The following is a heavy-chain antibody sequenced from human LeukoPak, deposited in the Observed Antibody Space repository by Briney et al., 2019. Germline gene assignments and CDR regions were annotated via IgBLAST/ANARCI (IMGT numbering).Heavy chain of an antibody. V-gene: IGHV3-11*01. CDR1: GFTVSSNY. Sequence: PGGSLRLSCAASGFTVSSNYMSWIRQAPGKGLEWVSYITSSSSTIYYADSVKGRFTISRDNAKNSLYLQMNSLRAEDTAVYYCARDGHYDILTGYFQDWGQGTLVTVSS. J-gene: IGHJ1*01. CDR2: ITSSSSTI. D-gene: IGHD3-9*01. CDR3: ARDGHYDILTGYFQD.